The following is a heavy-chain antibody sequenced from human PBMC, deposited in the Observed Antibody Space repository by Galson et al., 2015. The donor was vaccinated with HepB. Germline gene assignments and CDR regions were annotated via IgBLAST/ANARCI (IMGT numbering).Heavy chain of an antibody. CDR3: ARACAGEKPRDNSDSGGSSDY. J-gene: IGHJ4*02. CDR2: INHSGGT. D-gene: IGHD3-22*01. CDR1: GFTFSSYS. Sequence: LRLSCAASGFTFSSYSMNWVRQPPGKGLEWIGEINHSGGTNYNPYLKSRVSMSVDTSKNQFSLKLSTVTNADTAVYFCARACAGEKPRDNSDSGGSSDYWGQGTMVTVSS. V-gene: IGHV4-34*01.